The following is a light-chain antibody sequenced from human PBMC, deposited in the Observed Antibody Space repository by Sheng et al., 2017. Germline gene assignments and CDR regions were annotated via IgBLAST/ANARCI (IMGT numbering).Light chain of an antibody. CDR2: KAS. J-gene: IGKJ4*01. CDR1: QSISTW. V-gene: IGKV1-5*03. CDR3: QQYDSYSLT. Sequence: DIQMTQSPSTLSASEGDRVTITCRASQSISTWLAWYQQKPGKAPNLLIYKASSLEGGVPSRFSGSGSGTEFTLTISSLQPDDSATYYCQQYDSYSLTFGGGTKVEIK.